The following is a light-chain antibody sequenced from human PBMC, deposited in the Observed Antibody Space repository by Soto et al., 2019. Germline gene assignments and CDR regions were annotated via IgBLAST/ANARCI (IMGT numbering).Light chain of an antibody. CDR1: SGYSNYK. V-gene: IGLV9-49*01. CDR3: VADHGSGSNFVNGV. J-gene: IGLJ3*02. CDR2: VGTGGIVG. Sequence: QPVLTQPPSASASLGASVTLTCTLSSGYSNYKVDWYQQRPGKGPRFVMRVGTGGIVGSKGDGIPDRFSVLGSGLNRYLTIKNIQEEDESDYHCVADHGSGSNFVNGVFGGGTKLTVL.